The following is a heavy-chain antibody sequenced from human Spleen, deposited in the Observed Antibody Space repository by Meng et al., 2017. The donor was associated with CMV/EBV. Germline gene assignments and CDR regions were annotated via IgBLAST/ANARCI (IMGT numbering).Heavy chain of an antibody. V-gene: IGHV4-34*01. CDR3: AARYSSSFGRGAINDY. Sequence: YYWRWLRQPPGKGLEWIGEINHSGSTNYNPSLKSRVTISVDTSKNQFSLKLSSVTAADTAVYYCAARYSSSFGRGAINDYWGQGTLVTVSS. J-gene: IGHJ4*02. CDR2: INHSGST. D-gene: IGHD6-13*01. CDR1: YY.